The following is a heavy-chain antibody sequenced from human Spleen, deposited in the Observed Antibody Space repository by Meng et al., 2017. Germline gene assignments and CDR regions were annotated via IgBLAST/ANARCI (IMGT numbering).Heavy chain of an antibody. V-gene: IGHV4-39*01. Sequence: QLQLQESGSGLVKPSQTLALTCTASGGSISSSSYPCGWIRQPPGKGLEWIGSIYSSGSTYYNPSLKSRVTISEDTSKNQFSLKLTSVTAADTAVYYCARQVNSDGYPRYFDYWGQGTLVTVSS. CDR3: ARQVNSDGYPRYFDY. D-gene: IGHD5-24*01. CDR2: IYSSGST. CDR1: GGSISSSSYP. J-gene: IGHJ4*02.